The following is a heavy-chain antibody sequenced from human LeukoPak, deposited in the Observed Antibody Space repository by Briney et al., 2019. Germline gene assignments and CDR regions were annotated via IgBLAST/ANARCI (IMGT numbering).Heavy chain of an antibody. CDR2: IYPGDSDT. CDR1: GYRFTSYW. J-gene: IGHJ3*02. CDR3: ARLDPLGFCSSTSCFAFGI. Sequence: GESLKISCKGSGYRFTSYWIGWVRQMPGKGLEWMGIIYPGDSDTRYSPSFQGQVTISADKSISTAYLQWSSLKASDTAMYYCARLDPLGFCSSTSCFAFGIWGQGTMVTVSS. D-gene: IGHD2-2*01. V-gene: IGHV5-51*01.